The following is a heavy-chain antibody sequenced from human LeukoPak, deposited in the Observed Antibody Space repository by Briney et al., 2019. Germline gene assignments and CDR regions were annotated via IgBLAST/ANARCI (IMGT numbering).Heavy chain of an antibody. Sequence: SETLSLTCTVSGGSTSSYYWSWIRQPAGKGLEWIGRIYTSGSTNYNPSLKSRVTMSVDTSKNQFSLKLSSVTAADTAVYYCARHPAYYDILTGYYPCYYYMDVWGKGTTVTVSS. CDR1: GGSTSSYY. D-gene: IGHD3-9*01. CDR2: IYTSGST. CDR3: ARHPAYYDILTGYYPCYYYMDV. V-gene: IGHV4-4*07. J-gene: IGHJ6*03.